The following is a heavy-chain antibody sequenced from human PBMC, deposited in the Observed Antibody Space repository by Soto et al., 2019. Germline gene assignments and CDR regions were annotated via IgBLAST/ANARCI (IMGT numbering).Heavy chain of an antibody. CDR2: IKQDGSEK. J-gene: IGHJ6*02. Sequence: GGSLRLSCTASTGFSFSSYWMSWVRQAPGKGLEWVANIKQDGSEKYYVDSVKGRFTISRDNAKNSLYLQMNSLRAEDTAVYYCALSSYYYYGMDVWGQGTTVTVSS. V-gene: IGHV3-7*02. CDR3: ALSSYYYYGMDV. CDR1: GFSFSSYW.